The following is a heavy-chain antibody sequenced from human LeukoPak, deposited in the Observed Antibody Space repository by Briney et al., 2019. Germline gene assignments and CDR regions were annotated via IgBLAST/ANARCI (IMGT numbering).Heavy chain of an antibody. V-gene: IGHV4-39*01. CDR3: ARQVHSRTTGYYYMDV. J-gene: IGHJ6*03. CDR2: IYYSGTT. Sequence: SETLSLTCTVSGVSISSSSDYWGWLRHPPGPGLEGIGSIYYSGTTYYNPSLKRRITISVDTSKNQFSLKVSSVTATDTAVYYCARQVHSRTTGYYYMDVWGKGTTVTVSS. CDR1: GVSISSSSDY. D-gene: IGHD2-2*01.